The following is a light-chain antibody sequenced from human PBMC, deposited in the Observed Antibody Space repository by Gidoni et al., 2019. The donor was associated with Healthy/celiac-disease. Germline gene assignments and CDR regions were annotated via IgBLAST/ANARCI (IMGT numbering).Light chain of an antibody. J-gene: IGKJ2*01. CDR2: AAS. V-gene: IGKV1-8*01. CDR3: QQYYSYPPLT. CDR1: QGISSY. Sequence: IRMTLSPSSFSASTGDRVTITCRASQGISSYLAWYQQKPGKAPKLLIYAASTLQSGVPSRFSGSGSGTDFTLTISCLQSEDFATYYCQQYYSYPPLTFGQGTKLEIK.